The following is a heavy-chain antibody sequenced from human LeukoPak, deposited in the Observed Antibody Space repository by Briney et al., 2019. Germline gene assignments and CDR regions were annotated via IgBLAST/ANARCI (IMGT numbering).Heavy chain of an antibody. CDR1: SGSVSSYY. J-gene: IGHJ2*01. V-gene: IGHV4-4*09. CDR3: ARFHSGPSGWYVLWYFDL. D-gene: IGHD6-19*01. Sequence: SETLSLTCTVSSGSVSSYYWSWIRQPPGKGLEWIGYIYNSENTKYNSSLESRVTISVDTSKNQFFLKLSSVTAADTAVYYCARFHSGPSGWYVLWYFDLWGRGTLVTVSS. CDR2: IYNSENT.